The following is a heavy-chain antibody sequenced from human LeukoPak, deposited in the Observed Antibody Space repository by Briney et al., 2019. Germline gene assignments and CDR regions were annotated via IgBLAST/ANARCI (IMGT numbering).Heavy chain of an antibody. CDR3: ASSLRWFGEDYGMDV. Sequence: ASVKVSCKASGYAFTSYGISWVRQSPGQGLEWMGWISAYNGNTNYAQKLQGRVTITRDTSASTAYMELSSLRSEDTAVYYCASSLRWFGEDYGMDVWGQGTTVAVSS. V-gene: IGHV1-18*01. J-gene: IGHJ6*02. CDR1: GYAFTSYG. CDR2: ISAYNGNT. D-gene: IGHD3-10*01.